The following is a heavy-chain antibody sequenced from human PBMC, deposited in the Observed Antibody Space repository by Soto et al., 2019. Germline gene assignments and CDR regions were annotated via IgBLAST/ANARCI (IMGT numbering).Heavy chain of an antibody. CDR2: IFTTGST. CDR3: AREVPFSYGYTLFDY. V-gene: IGHV4-4*08. J-gene: IGHJ4*02. Sequence: QVQLQESGPGLVKPSETLSLTCTVSGGSMRNSYWSWIRQSPGKGLEWLGYIFTTGSTKYNPSLRSRVTISLDTSKNQFSLQLNSVTAADTAMYSCAREVPFSYGYTLFDYWGQGTLVTVSS. D-gene: IGHD5-18*01. CDR1: GGSMRNSY.